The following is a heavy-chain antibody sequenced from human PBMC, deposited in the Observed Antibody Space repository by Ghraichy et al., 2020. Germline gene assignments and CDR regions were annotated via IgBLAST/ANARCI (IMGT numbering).Heavy chain of an antibody. V-gene: IGHV3-23*01. CDR3: AKAYWRGQWLVGGFDY. CDR1: GFTFSSYA. D-gene: IGHD6-19*01. Sequence: GESLNISCAASGFTFSSYAMNWVRQAPGKGLEWVSGISGGGDTTYYADSVKGRFTISRDNSKNTLYLQMNSLRAEDTAVYYCAKAYWRGQWLVGGFDYWGQGTLVTVSS. CDR2: ISGGGDTT. J-gene: IGHJ4*02.